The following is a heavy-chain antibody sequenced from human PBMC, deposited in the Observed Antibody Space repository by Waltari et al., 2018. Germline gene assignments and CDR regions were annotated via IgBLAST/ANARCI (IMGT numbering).Heavy chain of an antibody. CDR2: VYPSSVRT. CDR1: GYTFTGYY. CDR3: ATGPRYWPFVVAVDSTSWFDP. V-gene: IGHV1-2*04. J-gene: IGHJ5*02. Sequence: QVQLVQSGAEVKKPGASVKVSCKASGYTFTGYYMHWVRQAPGQGREWMGWVYPSSVRTNYAGKFTGWDTTTKGTSISSTYMERTSLSSDDTAVYFCATGPRYWPFVVAVDSTSWFDPWGLGTLVTVSS. D-gene: IGHD2-15*01.